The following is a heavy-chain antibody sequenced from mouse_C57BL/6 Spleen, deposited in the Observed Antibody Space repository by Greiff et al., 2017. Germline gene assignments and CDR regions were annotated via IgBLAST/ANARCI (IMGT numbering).Heavy chain of an antibody. D-gene: IGHD2-14*01. CDR1: GYSITSGYY. CDR2: ISYDGSN. J-gene: IGHJ4*01. CDR3: ARERYDDPPYAMDY. V-gene: IGHV3-6*01. Sequence: EVQVVESGPGLVKPSQSLSLTCSVTGYSITSGYYWNWIRQFPGNKLEWMGYISYDGSNNYNPSLKNRISITRDTSKNQFFLKLNSVTTEDTATYYCARERYDDPPYAMDYWGQGTSVTVSS.